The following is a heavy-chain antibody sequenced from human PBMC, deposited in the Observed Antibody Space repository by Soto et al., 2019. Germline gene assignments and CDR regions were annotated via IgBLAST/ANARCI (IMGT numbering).Heavy chain of an antibody. CDR3: AKDGIAVNGNGYFDY. D-gene: IGHD6-19*01. CDR2: ISAAGRTT. Sequence: EVQLLESGGGLVQPGGYLRLSCAPSGFTFSHFAMGWVRQAPGKRLEWVSHISAAGRTTYYADSVKGRFTISRDNSKDTLFLQMDSLRAEDTDVYYCAKDGIAVNGNGYFDYWGQGSLVTVSP. J-gene: IGHJ4*02. V-gene: IGHV3-23*01. CDR1: GFTFSHFA.